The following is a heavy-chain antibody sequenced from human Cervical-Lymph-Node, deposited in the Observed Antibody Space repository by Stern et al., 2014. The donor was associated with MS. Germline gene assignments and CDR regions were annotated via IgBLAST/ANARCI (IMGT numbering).Heavy chain of an antibody. CDR2: INPNGGRA. J-gene: IGHJ4*02. D-gene: IGHD1-26*01. Sequence: VQLVETGAEVMKPGASVNVSCKASGYPFTDYSIQWVRQAHGQGLEWMGMINPNGGRATYPRKFRGRVTMTRDTSTATVKMELNSLRSEDTAVYYCARVAPTVGAAYWGQGTLVTVSS. CDR3: ARVAPTVGAAY. CDR1: GYPFTDYS. V-gene: IGHV1-46*01.